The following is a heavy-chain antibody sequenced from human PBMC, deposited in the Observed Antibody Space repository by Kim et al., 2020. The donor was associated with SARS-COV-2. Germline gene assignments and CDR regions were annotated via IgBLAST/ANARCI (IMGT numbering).Heavy chain of an antibody. J-gene: IGHJ3*02. D-gene: IGHD3-22*01. V-gene: IGHV4-61*02. Sequence: SETLSLTCTVSGGSISSGSYYWSWIRQPAGKGLEWIGRIYTSGSTNYNPSLKSRVTISVDTSKNQFSLKLSSVTAADTAVYYCARDLPRPLYYYDSSGPDAFDIWGQGTMVTVSS. CDR1: GGSISSGSYY. CDR3: ARDLPRPLYYYDSSGPDAFDI. CDR2: IYTSGST.